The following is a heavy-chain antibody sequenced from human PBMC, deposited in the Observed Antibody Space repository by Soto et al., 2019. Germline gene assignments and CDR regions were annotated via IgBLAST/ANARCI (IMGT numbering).Heavy chain of an antibody. J-gene: IGHJ5*02. CDR2: IIPMFGTA. CDR1: GGTFSRDA. CDR3: ARGVVVVAASQLGWFDP. D-gene: IGHD2-15*01. V-gene: IGHV1-69*01. Sequence: QVQLVQSGAEVKKPGSSVKVSCKASGGTFSRDAISWVRQAPGQGLEWLGGIIPMFGTAKYAQKLQGRLTITADESKSTAYMELRSLRSEDTAMYYCARGVVVVAASQLGWFDPWGQGTLVTVSS.